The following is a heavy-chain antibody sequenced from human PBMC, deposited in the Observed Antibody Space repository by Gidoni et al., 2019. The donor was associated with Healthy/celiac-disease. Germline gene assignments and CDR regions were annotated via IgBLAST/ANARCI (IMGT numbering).Heavy chain of an antibody. J-gene: IGHJ4*02. D-gene: IGHD1-26*01. Sequence: EVQLLESGGGLVQPGGYLRLSCAASGFTVSSYAMSWVRQAPGKGREWVSAISGSGGSTSYADSVKGRFTISRDNSKHTLYLQMNSLRAEDTAVYYCAKPKGGKLVFYYFDYWGQGTLVTVSS. CDR1: GFTVSSYA. V-gene: IGHV3-23*01. CDR2: ISGSGGST. CDR3: AKPKGGKLVFYYFDY.